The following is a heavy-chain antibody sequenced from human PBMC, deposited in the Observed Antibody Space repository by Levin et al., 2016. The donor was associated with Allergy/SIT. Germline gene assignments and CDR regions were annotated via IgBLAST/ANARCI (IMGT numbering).Heavy chain of an antibody. V-gene: IGHV1-3*01. CDR3: AKVSTGPGKGEILFGP. D-gene: IGHD1-1*01. CDR2: INAATGNT. J-gene: IGHJ5*02. CDR1: GYTFTNYA. Sequence: ASVKVSCKASGYTFTNYAIHWVRQAPGQRLEWMGWINAATGNTKYSQKFQGRVTITRDTSASTAYMDLSSLRFEDTAVYYCAKVSTGPGKGEILFGPWSQGTLVTVSS.